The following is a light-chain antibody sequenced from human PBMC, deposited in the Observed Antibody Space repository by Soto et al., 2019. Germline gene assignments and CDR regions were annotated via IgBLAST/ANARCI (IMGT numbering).Light chain of an antibody. CDR1: QSVSTNY. CDR3: QQYSSSPRGVT. Sequence: EIVLTQSPGTLSLSPWEIATLSCRASQSVSTNYLAWYQQKPGQAPRRLIGATSSRALGIPARFSGSGSGTDFTLTITRLEPEDFAVYFCQQYSSSPRGVTFGGGTKLEI. V-gene: IGKV3-20*01. J-gene: IGKJ4*01. CDR2: ATS.